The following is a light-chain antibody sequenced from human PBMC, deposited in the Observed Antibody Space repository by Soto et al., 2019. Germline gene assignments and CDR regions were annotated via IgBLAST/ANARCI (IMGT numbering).Light chain of an antibody. J-gene: IGKJ1*01. CDR1: QSLSSNF. Sequence: EIWLTQSRGTLSVSPGEISTLSGGSSQSLSSNFLSWYQQKPGQPPRLLIYDSSTRATGFPDRFSGSGSGTDFTLTIIRLEPEDFAVYYCHQYGSSPATFGQGTKVDIK. CDR3: HQYGSSPAT. CDR2: DSS. V-gene: IGKV3-20*01.